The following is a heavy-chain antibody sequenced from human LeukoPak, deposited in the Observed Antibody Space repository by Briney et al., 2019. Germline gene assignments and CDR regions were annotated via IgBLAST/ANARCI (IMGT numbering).Heavy chain of an antibody. V-gene: IGHV3-21*01. Sequence: GGSLRLSCAASGFTFSSYSMNWVRQSPGKGLEWVAFISTSSNYIYYADSVKGRFTISRDNANKSLYLQMHRLRVEDTAVYYWARDSGNWKYFDYWRQGTLVTVSS. D-gene: IGHD1-1*01. CDR3: ARDSGNWKYFDY. J-gene: IGHJ4*02. CDR2: ISTSSNYI. CDR1: GFTFSSYS.